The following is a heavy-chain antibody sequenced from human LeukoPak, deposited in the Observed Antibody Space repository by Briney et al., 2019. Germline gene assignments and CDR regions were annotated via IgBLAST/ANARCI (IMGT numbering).Heavy chain of an antibody. V-gene: IGHV4-39*07. CDR1: GVSIGTSSYY. D-gene: IGHD3-9*01. Sequence: SETLSLTCTVSGVSIGTSSYYWSWIRQPPGKGLEWIGEINHSGSTNYNPSLKSRVTISVDTSKNQFSLKLSSVTAADTAVYYCARGQKDWLLRTYAFDIWGQGTMVTVSS. CDR3: ARGQKDWLLRTYAFDI. J-gene: IGHJ3*02. CDR2: INHSGST.